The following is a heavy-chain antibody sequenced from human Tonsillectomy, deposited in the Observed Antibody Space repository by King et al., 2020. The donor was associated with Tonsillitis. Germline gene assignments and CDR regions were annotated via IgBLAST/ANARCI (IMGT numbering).Heavy chain of an antibody. J-gene: IGHJ4*01. CDR1: GYTFSTHG. V-gene: IGHV1-3*01. CDR2: INAGNGDT. D-gene: IGHD3-3*01. Sequence: QLVQSGAEVKKPGASVKVSCKASGYTFSTHGMHWVRQAPGQRLEWMGWINAGNGDTRHSQKFQGRVTITKDTSASTAYMELSSLSSEDTAVYYCARTYYEFWSGYLDYWGHGTLVSVSS. CDR3: ARTYYEFWSGYLDY.